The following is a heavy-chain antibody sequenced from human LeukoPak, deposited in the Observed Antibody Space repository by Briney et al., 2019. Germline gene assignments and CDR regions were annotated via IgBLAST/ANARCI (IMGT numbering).Heavy chain of an antibody. V-gene: IGHV3-30*18. CDR3: AKDLPDYSNYVYYYYGMDV. CDR1: GFTFSSYG. Sequence: PGGSLRLSRAASGFTFSSYGMHWVRQAPGKGLEWVAVISYDGSNKYYADSVKGRFTISRDNSKNTLYLQMNSLRAEDTAVYYCAKDLPDYSNYVYYYYGMDVWGQGTTVTVSS. CDR2: ISYDGSNK. D-gene: IGHD4-11*01. J-gene: IGHJ6*02.